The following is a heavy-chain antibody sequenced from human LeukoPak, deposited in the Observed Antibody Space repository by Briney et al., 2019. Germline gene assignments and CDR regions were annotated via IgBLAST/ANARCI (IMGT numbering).Heavy chain of an antibody. CDR2: ISGSGGST. D-gene: IGHD2-2*01. V-gene: IGHV3-23*01. CDR3: AKDACYASTMRDRCAFDI. J-gene: IGHJ3*02. CDR1: GFTFSSYA. Sequence: PGGSLTLSCAASGFTFSSYAMSWLRRAPGEGREWVLSISGSGGSTYYAAFVKGRFTISRDNSKTTLYLKISSLRTDDTAVYYCAKDACYASTMRDRCAFDIWGQGTMVTVSS.